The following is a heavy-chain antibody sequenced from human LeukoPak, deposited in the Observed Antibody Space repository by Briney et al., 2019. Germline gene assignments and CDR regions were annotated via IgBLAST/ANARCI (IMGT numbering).Heavy chain of an antibody. V-gene: IGHV3-66*01. CDR1: GFTVSSNY. J-gene: IGHJ4*02. CDR3: ARDTGRYYYDSSGYFDY. D-gene: IGHD3-22*01. Sequence: PGGSLRLSCAASGFTVSSNYMSWVRQAPGKGLEWVSVIYSGGSTYYADSVKGRFTISRDNSKNTLYLQMNSLRAEDTAVYYCARDTGRYYYDSSGYFDYWGQGTLVTVSS. CDR2: IYSGGST.